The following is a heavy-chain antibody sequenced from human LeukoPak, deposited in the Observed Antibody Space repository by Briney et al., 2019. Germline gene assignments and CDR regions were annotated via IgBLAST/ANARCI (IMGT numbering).Heavy chain of an antibody. CDR1: GFTFSSYS. CDR2: ITSDSSTM. Sequence: GGSLRLSCAASGFTFSSYSMNWVRQAPGKGLEWVSYITSDSSTMYYADSVKGRFTISRDNAKNSLYLQMNSLRDEDTAVYYCARDEYYYDSSGYSHYGMDVWGQGTTITVSS. V-gene: IGHV3-48*02. J-gene: IGHJ6*02. CDR3: ARDEYYYDSSGYSHYGMDV. D-gene: IGHD3-22*01.